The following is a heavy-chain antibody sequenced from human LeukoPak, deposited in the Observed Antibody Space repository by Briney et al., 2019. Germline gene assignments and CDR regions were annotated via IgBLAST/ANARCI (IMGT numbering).Heavy chain of an antibody. CDR1: GFTFSSYG. V-gene: IGHV3-48*04. CDR2: ISSSGSTI. CDR3: AELGITMIGGV. Sequence: LGGSLRLSCAASGFTFSSYGMSWVRQAPGKGLEWVSYISSSGSTIYYADSVKGRFTISRDNAKNSLYLQMNSLRAEDTAVYYCAELGITMIGGVWGKGTTATISS. D-gene: IGHD3-10*02. J-gene: IGHJ6*04.